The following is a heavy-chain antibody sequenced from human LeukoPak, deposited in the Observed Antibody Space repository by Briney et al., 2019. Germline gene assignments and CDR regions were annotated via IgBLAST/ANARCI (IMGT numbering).Heavy chain of an antibody. CDR3: AKGGSGPGHFDY. CDR1: GFIFSSYA. J-gene: IGHJ4*02. Sequence: GGSLRLSCAASGFIFSSYAMSWVRQAPGKGLEWVSTISGSGGSTYYADSVKGRFTISRDNSKNTVYLQMNSLRAEDTAVYYCAKGGSGPGHFDYWGQGTLVTVSS. CDR2: ISGSGGST. V-gene: IGHV3-23*01. D-gene: IGHD2-15*01.